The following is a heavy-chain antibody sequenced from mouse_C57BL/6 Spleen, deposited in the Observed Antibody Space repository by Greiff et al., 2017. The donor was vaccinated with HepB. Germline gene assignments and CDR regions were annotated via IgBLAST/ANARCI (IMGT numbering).Heavy chain of an antibody. Sequence: VQLQQSGAELVKPGASVKISCKASGYAFSSYWMNWVKQRPGKGLEWIGQIYPGDGDTNYNGKFKGKATLTADKSSSTAYMQLSSLTSEDSAVYFCARYPYYGSSYGYFDVWGTGTTVTVSS. V-gene: IGHV1-80*01. CDR2: IYPGDGDT. D-gene: IGHD1-1*01. J-gene: IGHJ1*03. CDR3: ARYPYYGSSYGYFDV. CDR1: GYAFSSYW.